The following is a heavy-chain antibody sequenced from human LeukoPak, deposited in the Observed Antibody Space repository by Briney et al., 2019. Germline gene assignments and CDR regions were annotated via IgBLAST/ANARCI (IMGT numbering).Heavy chain of an antibody. J-gene: IGHJ6*02. CDR2: INPNSGDT. Sequence: ASVKVSCKTSGYTFIDYYMHWVRQAPGQGLEWMGWINPNSGDTNYAQKFQGRVTMTRDTSISTVSMELSRLRSDDTALYYCARDGSMDVWGQGTTVTVSS. CDR3: ARDGSMDV. V-gene: IGHV1-2*02. D-gene: IGHD1-26*01. CDR1: GYTFIDYY.